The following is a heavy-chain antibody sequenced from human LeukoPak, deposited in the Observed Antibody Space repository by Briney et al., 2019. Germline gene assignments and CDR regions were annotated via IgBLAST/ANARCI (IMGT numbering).Heavy chain of an antibody. CDR1: GFTFSSYG. CDR3: AKAWRAYGDYHTFDI. V-gene: IGHV3-30*18. CDR2: ILYDGSNK. D-gene: IGHD4-17*01. J-gene: IGHJ3*02. Sequence: GGSLRLSCVASGFTFSSYGMHWVRQAPGKGLEWVAVILYDGSNKYNADSVKGRFTISRDTSKNTLYLQMSSLRAEDTAVYYCAKAWRAYGDYHTFDIWGQGTMVTVSS.